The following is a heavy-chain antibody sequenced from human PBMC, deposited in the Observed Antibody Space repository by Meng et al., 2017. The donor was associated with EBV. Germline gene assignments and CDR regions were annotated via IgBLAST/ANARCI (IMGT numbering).Heavy chain of an antibody. D-gene: IGHD3-10*01. CDR3: ASESGRGYTPDY. J-gene: IGHJ4*02. Sequence: QVQVVESAAEVKKPGSSVKVSCKTSGGPFRYYAFSWVRQAPGQGLEWLGGFLPRLGAPNYAQKFHGRVKITADESTSTHYMDLSSLRSEDTAIYYCASESGRGYTPDYWGQGTLVTVSS. CDR2: FLPRLGAP. V-gene: IGHV1-69*01. CDR1: GGPFRYYA.